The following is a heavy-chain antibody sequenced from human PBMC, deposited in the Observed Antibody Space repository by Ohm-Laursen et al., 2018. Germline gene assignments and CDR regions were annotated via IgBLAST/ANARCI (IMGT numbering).Heavy chain of an antibody. D-gene: IGHD3-3*01. CDR1: GYTFTSSY. Sequence: EASVKVSCKTSGYTFTSSYITWVRQAPGKGLEWVGWISAYNGGTNYAQKVQGRVTLTTDSSTATAYMDLRSLTSDDTAVYYCARVRDFWSERNDMDVWGQGTTVTVSS. CDR3: ARVRDFWSERNDMDV. V-gene: IGHV1-18*01. CDR2: ISAYNGGT. J-gene: IGHJ6*02.